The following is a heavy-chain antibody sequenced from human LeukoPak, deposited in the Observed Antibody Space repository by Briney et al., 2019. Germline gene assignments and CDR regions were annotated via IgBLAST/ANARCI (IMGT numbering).Heavy chain of an antibody. Sequence: GGSLRLSCVVSGFTFSSYAMNWVRRAPGRGLVWVSGITASGGRTYYTDSVKGRLTISRDNSKNTLFMQMNSLRDEDTALYYCAKYVGQSGSNYYGLDVWGQGTAVTVSS. CDR2: ITASGGRT. CDR3: AKYVGQSGSNYYGLDV. J-gene: IGHJ6*02. D-gene: IGHD1-26*01. CDR1: GFTFSSYA. V-gene: IGHV3-23*01.